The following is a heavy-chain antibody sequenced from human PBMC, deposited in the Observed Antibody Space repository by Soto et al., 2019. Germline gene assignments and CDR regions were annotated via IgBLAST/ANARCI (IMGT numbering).Heavy chain of an antibody. CDR3: ASEGGGHNWFDP. CDR2: IYYSGST. Sequence: PSETLSLTCTVSGGSISSGDYYWSWIRQPPGKGLEWIGYIYYSGSTYYNPSLKSRVTISVDTSKNQFSLKLSSVTAADTAVYYCASEGGGHNWFDPWGQGTLVTVSS. J-gene: IGHJ5*02. V-gene: IGHV4-30-4*01. CDR1: GGSISSGDYY.